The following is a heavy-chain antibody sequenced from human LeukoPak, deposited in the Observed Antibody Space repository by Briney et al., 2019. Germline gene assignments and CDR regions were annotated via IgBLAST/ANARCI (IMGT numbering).Heavy chain of an antibody. CDR2: IRYDVRNI. Sequence: PGGSPRLSCAASGFTFSNYGMHWVCQAPGKRLEWVAFIRYDVRNIYYADSVKGRFTTSRDNSKKTLYLQINSRRAEDTAFYYCAKDIYSYGELDHWGQGTLVIVSS. V-gene: IGHV3-30*02. CDR3: AKDIYSYGELDH. J-gene: IGHJ4*02. CDR1: GFTFSNYG. D-gene: IGHD5-18*01.